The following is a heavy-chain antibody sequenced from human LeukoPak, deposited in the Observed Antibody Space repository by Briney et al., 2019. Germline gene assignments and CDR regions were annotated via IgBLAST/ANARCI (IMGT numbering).Heavy chain of an antibody. Sequence: SETLSLTCAVYGGSFSGYYWSWIRQPPGKGLERIGEINHSGSTNYNPSLKSRVTISVDTSKNQFSLKLSSVTTADTAVYYCARHGRFLYYFDYWGQGTLVTVSS. J-gene: IGHJ4*02. V-gene: IGHV4-34*01. CDR1: GGSFSGYY. CDR2: INHSGST. D-gene: IGHD3-3*01. CDR3: ARHGRFLYYFDY.